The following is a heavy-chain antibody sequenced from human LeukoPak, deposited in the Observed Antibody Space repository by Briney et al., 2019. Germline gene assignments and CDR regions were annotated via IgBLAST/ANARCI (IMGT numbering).Heavy chain of an antibody. CDR3: ARSSNSYGFDY. J-gene: IGHJ4*02. V-gene: IGHV4-4*02. CDR1: GGSISSSNW. Sequence: PSGTLSLTCAVSGGSISSSNWWSWVRQPPGKGLEWIGEIYHSGRTNYNPSLKSRVTISVDKSKNQSSLKLSSVTAAHPAVYYCARSSNSYGFDYWGQGTLVTVSS. CDR2: IYHSGRT. D-gene: IGHD5-18*01.